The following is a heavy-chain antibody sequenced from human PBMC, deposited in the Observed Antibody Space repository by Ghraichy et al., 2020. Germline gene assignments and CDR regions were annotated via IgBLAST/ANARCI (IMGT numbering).Heavy chain of an antibody. J-gene: IGHJ4*02. D-gene: IGHD1-26*01. V-gene: IGHV3-23*01. CDR2: IGRTGGSI. CDR1: GFTFSSYA. CDR3: AKLVGAADFDY. Sequence: GGSLRLSCAASGFTFSSYAMSWVRKAPGKGLEWVSIIGRTGGSIYYADSVKGRFTISRDNSKNTLYLKMNSLRAEDTAVYYCAKLVGAADFDYWGQGTLVTVSS.